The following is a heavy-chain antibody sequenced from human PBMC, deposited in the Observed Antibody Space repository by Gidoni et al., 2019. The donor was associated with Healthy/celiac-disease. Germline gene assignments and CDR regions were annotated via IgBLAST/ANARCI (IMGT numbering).Heavy chain of an antibody. J-gene: IGHJ4*02. Sequence: EVQLLESGGGLVQPGGSLRLSCAASCFTFSSYAMSWVRQAPGKGLGWVSAISGSGGSTYYADSVKGRFTISRDNAKNTLYLQMNSLRAEDTAVYYCAKDWLRVGELSVGDYWGQGTLVTVSS. CDR2: ISGSGGST. CDR3: AKDWLRVGELSVGDY. D-gene: IGHD3-16*02. V-gene: IGHV3-23*01. CDR1: CFTFSSYA.